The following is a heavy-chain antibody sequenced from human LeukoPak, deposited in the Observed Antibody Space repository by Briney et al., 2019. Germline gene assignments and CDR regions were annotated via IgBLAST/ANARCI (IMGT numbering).Heavy chain of an antibody. V-gene: IGHV1-2*04. CDR3: GLVGATTSGRDDAFDI. CDR1: GYTFTDYY. J-gene: IGHJ3*02. Sequence: ASVKVSCKASGYTFTDYYIHWVRQAPGQGLEWMGWINPNSGGTNYAQKFQGWVTMTRDTSISTAYMELSRLRSDDTAVYYCGLVGATTSGRDDAFDIWGQGTLVTVSS. CDR2: INPNSGGT. D-gene: IGHD1-26*01.